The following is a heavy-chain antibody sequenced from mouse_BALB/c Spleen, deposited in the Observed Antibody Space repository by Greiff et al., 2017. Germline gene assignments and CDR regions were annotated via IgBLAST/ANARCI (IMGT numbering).Heavy chain of an antibody. V-gene: IGHV5-6-4*01. Sequence: DVKLVESGGGLVKPGGSLKLSCAASGFTFSSYTMSWVRQTPEKRLEWVATISSGGSYTYYPDSVKGRFTISRDNAKNTLYLQMSSLKSEDTAMYYCTREGYYGSSSWYFDYWGQGTTLTVSS. D-gene: IGHD1-1*01. CDR1: GFTFSSYT. CDR3: TREGYYGSSSWYFDY. J-gene: IGHJ2*01. CDR2: ISSGGSYT.